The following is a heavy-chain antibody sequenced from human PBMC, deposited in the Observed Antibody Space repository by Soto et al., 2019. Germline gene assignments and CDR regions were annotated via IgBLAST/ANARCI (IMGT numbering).Heavy chain of an antibody. V-gene: IGHV1-46*01. D-gene: IGHD2-15*01. CDR2: VNPSGGHT. CDR3: ARQGRVVVVAAPVDY. CDR1: RDTFTDYY. Sequence: QVQLMQSGAEVKKPGASEKASCKASRDTFTDYYIHWVRQAPGQGLEWMGTVNPSGGHTTYAQHFLGCVIKQSDTSTTTLYKELTRLTSDDTAIYYWARQGRVVVVAAPVDYWGQGTLVTVSS. J-gene: IGHJ4*02.